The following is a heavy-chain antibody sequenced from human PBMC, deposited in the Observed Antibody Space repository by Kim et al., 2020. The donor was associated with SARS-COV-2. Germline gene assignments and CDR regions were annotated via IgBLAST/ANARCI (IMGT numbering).Heavy chain of an antibody. CDR2: MYHTASY. CDR3: ARSGFGESFLCGFDP. CDR1: GGSIISNSYY. V-gene: IGHV4-39*01. D-gene: IGHD3-10*01. Sequence: SETLSLTCTVSGGSIISNSYYWGRKRQPPGEKLKWIGSMYHTASYYYTPSLQIRITIAIDTSRNQFSLRLTSASAAATAECSCARSGFGESFLCGFDP. J-gene: IGHJ5*02.